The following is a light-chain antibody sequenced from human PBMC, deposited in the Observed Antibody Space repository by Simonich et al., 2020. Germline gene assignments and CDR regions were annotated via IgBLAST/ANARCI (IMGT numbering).Light chain of an antibody. Sequence: EIVMTQSPATLSVSPGERATLSCRASQSVSSNLAWYQQKPGQAPRLLIYGASTRATGIPARFSGSGSGTEFTLTISSLQSEDFAVYCCQQYGSSPGTFGQGTKVEIK. J-gene: IGKJ1*01. V-gene: IGKV3-15*01. CDR1: QSVSSN. CDR2: GAS. CDR3: QQYGSSPGT.